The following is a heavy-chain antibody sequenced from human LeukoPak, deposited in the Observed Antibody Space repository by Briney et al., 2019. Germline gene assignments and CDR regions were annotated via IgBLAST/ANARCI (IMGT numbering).Heavy chain of an antibody. CDR1: GGSFSGYY. CDR3: ARALRAGYYGSGSHWAGMAYYYYGMDV. J-gene: IGHJ6*04. CDR2: INHSGST. Sequence: PSETLSLTCAVYGGSFSGYYWSWIRQPPGKGLEWIGEINHSGSTNYNPSLKSRVTISVDTSKNQFSLKLSSVTAADTAVYYCARALRAGYYGSGSHWAGMAYYYYGMDVWGKGTTVTVSS. V-gene: IGHV4-34*01. D-gene: IGHD3-10*01.